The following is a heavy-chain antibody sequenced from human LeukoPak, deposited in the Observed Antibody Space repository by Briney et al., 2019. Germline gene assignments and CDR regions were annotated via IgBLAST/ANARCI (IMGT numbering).Heavy chain of an antibody. Sequence: PSETLSLTCTVSGYSISSGYYWGWIRQPPGKGLEWIGEINHSGSTNYNPSLKSRVTISVDTSKNQFSLKLSSVTAADTAVYYCARAGIWRGYDSIDYWGQGTLVTVSS. D-gene: IGHD5-12*01. J-gene: IGHJ4*02. CDR1: GYSISSGYY. CDR2: INHSGST. CDR3: ARAGIWRGYDSIDY. V-gene: IGHV4-38-2*02.